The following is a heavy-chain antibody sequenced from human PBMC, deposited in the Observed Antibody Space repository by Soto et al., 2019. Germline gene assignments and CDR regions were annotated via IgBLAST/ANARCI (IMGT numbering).Heavy chain of an antibody. V-gene: IGHV4-34*01. J-gene: IGHJ4*02. CDR3: ARGRLAVAGNWDFDY. CDR2: INHSGST. D-gene: IGHD6-19*01. CDR1: GGSFSGYY. Sequence: QVQLQQWGAGLLKPSETLSLTCAVYGGSFSGYYWSWIRQPPGKGLEWIGEINHSGSTNYNPSLKSRVTISVDTSKNQFSLKLSSVTAADTAVYYCARGRLAVAGNWDFDYWGQGTLVTVSS.